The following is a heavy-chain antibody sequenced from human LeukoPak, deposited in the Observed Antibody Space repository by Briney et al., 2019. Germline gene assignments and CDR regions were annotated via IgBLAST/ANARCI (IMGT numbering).Heavy chain of an antibody. Sequence: ASVKVSCKASGYTFTSYYMHWVRQAPGQGLEWMGIINPSGGSTSYAQKFQGRVTMTRNTSISTAYMELSSLRSEDTAVYYCARGDYVWGSYRYPFDYWGQGTLVTVSS. D-gene: IGHD3-16*02. CDR2: INPSGGST. CDR1: GYTFTSYY. CDR3: ARGDYVWGSYRYPFDY. J-gene: IGHJ4*02. V-gene: IGHV1-46*01.